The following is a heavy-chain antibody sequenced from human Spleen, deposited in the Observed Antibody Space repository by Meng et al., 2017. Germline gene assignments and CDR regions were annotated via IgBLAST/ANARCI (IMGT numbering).Heavy chain of an antibody. V-gene: IGHV1-46*01. CDR1: GYSFTNYY. Sequence: ASVKVSCKASGYSFTNYYMHWVRQAPGQGLQWMGLINPSSGNTIYAQKFQDRVTMTRDTSTSTVYMELSSLRTEDTAIYYCARPYQSGAGGALGYWGQGTLVTVSS. J-gene: IGHJ4*01. CDR3: ARPYQSGAGGALGY. CDR2: INPSSGNT. D-gene: IGHD3-10*01.